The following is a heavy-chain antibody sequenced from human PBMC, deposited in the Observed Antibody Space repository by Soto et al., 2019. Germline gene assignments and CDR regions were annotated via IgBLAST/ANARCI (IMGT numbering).Heavy chain of an antibody. Sequence: SETLSLTCAVYGGSFSGYYWSWIRQPPGKGLEWIGEINHSGSTNYNPSLKSRVTISVDTSKNQFSLKLSSVTAADTAVYYCARGPCSSTSCYATYPQNWFDPWGQGTLVTVSS. CDR3: ARGPCSSTSCYATYPQNWFDP. V-gene: IGHV4-34*01. J-gene: IGHJ5*02. CDR1: GGSFSGYY. D-gene: IGHD2-2*01. CDR2: INHSGST.